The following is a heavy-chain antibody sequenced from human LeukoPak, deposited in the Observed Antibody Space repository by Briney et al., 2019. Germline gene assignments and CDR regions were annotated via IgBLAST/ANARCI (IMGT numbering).Heavy chain of an antibody. D-gene: IGHD1-14*01. CDR3: ARDPAEPISFDY. J-gene: IGHJ4*02. CDR1: DFTFSDYW. V-gene: IGHV3-74*01. CDR2: INTDGSRT. Sequence: GGSLRLSCAAFDFTFSDYWMHWVRQAPGKGLVWVSRINTDGSRTRYADSAKGRFTISRDNAKNTLYLQMKSLRAEDTAVYFCARDPAEPISFDYWGQGTLVTVSS.